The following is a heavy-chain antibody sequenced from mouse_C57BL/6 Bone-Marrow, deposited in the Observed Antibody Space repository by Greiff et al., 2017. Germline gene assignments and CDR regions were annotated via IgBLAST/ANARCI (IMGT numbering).Heavy chain of an antibody. Sequence: VQLQQSGAELVMPGASVKLSCKASGYTFTSYWMHWVKQRPGQGLEWIGEIDPSDSYTNYNQKFKGKSTLTVDKSSSTAYMQLSSLTSEDSAVYYCAREGAQAPYYCDYWGQGTTLTVSS. J-gene: IGHJ2*01. CDR1: GYTFTSYW. CDR3: AREGAQAPYYCDY. V-gene: IGHV1-69*01. CDR2: IDPSDSYT. D-gene: IGHD3-2*02.